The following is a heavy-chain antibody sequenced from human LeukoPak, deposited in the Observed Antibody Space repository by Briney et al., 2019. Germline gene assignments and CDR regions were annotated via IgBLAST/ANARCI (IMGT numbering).Heavy chain of an antibody. CDR3: ARGDRAAAGDY. J-gene: IGHJ4*02. V-gene: IGHV1-69*06. CDR1: GGTFSSYA. CDR2: IIPIFGTA. D-gene: IGHD6-13*01. Sequence: GASVKVSCKASGGTFSSYAISWVRQAPGQGLEWMGGIIPIFGTANYAQKFQGRVTITADKSTSTAYMELSSLRSEDTAVYYCARGDRAAAGDYWGQGTLVTVSS.